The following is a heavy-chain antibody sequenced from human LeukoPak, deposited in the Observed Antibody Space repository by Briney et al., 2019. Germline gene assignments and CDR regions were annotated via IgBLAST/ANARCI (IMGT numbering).Heavy chain of an antibody. D-gene: IGHD6-13*01. CDR2: ISAYNGNT. V-gene: IGHV1-18*01. Sequence: ASVKVSCKASGYTFTSYGISWVRQAPGQGLEWMGWISAYNGNTNYAQKLQGRVTMTTDTSTSTAYMELRSLRSDDTAVYYCAREGSSSWLRGGYNWFDPWGQGTLVTVSS. CDR1: GYTFTSYG. CDR3: AREGSSSWLRGGYNWFDP. J-gene: IGHJ5*02.